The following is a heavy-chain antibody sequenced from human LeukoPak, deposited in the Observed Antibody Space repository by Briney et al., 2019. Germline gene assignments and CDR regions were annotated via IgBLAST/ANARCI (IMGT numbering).Heavy chain of an antibody. CDR2: ISASGGST. CDR1: GFTLSSYA. CDR3: AKDHKKTSASKGPFDY. J-gene: IGHJ4*02. Sequence: GGSLRLSCAPSGFTLSSYAMSWVRQAPGKGLVWVAGISASGGSTFYADSVKGRFTISRDKSKNTLYLQMDSLRAEDSAVYYCAKDHKKTSASKGPFDYWGQGTLVTVSS. V-gene: IGHV3-23*01. D-gene: IGHD4-11*01.